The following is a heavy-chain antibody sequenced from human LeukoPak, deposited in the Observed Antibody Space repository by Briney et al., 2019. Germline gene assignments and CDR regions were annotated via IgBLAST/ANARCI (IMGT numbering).Heavy chain of an antibody. Sequence: GRSLTLSCPASACTFSRYAMSWVTQAPGKGLEWVSGMSCSGDNTYYADSVKGRFSISRDNSKTALYVQVNSLGSEYTAAYYCAKGSYYDSSGSFYFYYWGQGTLVTVSS. CDR3: AKGSYYDSSGSFYFYY. V-gene: IGHV3-23*01. CDR2: MSCSGDNT. CDR1: ACTFSRYA. D-gene: IGHD3-22*01. J-gene: IGHJ4*02.